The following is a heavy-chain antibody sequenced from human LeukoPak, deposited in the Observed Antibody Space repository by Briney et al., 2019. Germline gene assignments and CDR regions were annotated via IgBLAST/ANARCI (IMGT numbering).Heavy chain of an antibody. J-gene: IGHJ3*02. D-gene: IGHD1-26*01. CDR3: AKGSSPARSIVGVASAFDI. CDR2: ISGSGDNT. V-gene: IGHV3-23*01. Sequence: GGSLRLSCAASGFTFSNYAMSWVRQAPGKGLEWVSSISGSGDNTHYADSVKGRLTISRDNSKNTLYLQMNSLRAEDTAVYYCAKGSSPARSIVGVASAFDIWGQGTMVTVSS. CDR1: GFTFSNYA.